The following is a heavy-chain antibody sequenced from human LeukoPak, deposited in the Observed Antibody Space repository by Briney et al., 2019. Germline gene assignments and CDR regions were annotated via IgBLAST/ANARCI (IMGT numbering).Heavy chain of an antibody. CDR3: ARHPRTAYSSGWSNWFDP. Sequence: GESLKISCKGSGYSFTSYWIGWVRQMPGKGLEWMGIIYPGDSDTRYSPSFQGQVTISADKSISTAYLQWSSLKASDTAMYYCARHPRTAYSSGWSNWFDPWGQGTLVTVCS. J-gene: IGHJ5*02. CDR1: GYSFTSYW. CDR2: IYPGDSDT. D-gene: IGHD6-19*01. V-gene: IGHV5-51*01.